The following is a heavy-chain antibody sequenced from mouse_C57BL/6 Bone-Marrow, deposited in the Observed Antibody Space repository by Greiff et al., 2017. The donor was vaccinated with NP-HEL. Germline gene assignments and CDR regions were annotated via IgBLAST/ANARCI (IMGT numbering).Heavy chain of an antibody. CDR1: GYTFTSYG. CDR3: ALYDGYPWFAY. CDR2: IYLGNGYT. J-gene: IGHJ3*01. D-gene: IGHD2-3*01. V-gene: IGHV1-58*01. Sequence: VQLQQSGAELVRPGSSVTMSCKTSGYTFTSYGINWVKQRPGQGLEWIGYIYLGNGYTEYNEKFKGKATLTSDTSSSTAYMQLSSLTSEDSAIYFCALYDGYPWFAYWGQGTLVTVSA.